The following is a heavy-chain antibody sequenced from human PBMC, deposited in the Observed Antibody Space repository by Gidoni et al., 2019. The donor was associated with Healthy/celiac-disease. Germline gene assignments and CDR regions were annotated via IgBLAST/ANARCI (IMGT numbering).Heavy chain of an antibody. D-gene: IGHD3-3*01. CDR3: AKDLLEWLFLGRGRPVSYGMDV. CDR2: ISYDGSNK. J-gene: IGHJ6*02. V-gene: IGHV3-30*18. Sequence: SGFTFSRYGMHWVRQAPGKGLEWVAVISYDGSNKYYADSVKGRFTISRDNSKNTLYLQMNSLRAEDTAVYYCAKDLLEWLFLGRGRPVSYGMDVWGQGTTVTVSS. CDR1: GFTFSRYG.